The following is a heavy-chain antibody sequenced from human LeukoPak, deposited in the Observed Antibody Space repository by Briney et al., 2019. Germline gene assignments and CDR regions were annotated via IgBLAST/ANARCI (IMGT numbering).Heavy chain of an antibody. CDR2: AHRSAAS. J-gene: IGHJ6*03. V-gene: IGHV4-61*02. D-gene: IGHD2-21*01. CDR3: SRDLFRYYYSYLDV. CDR1: GVYVSADSYY. Sequence: PSETLTLTCTVYGVYVSADSYYWAWIRQPAGKGLEWIGRAHRSAASNYNPSLKDRVIISMDLPNNQFSLRQTALTAADTAEDYCSRDLFRYYYSYLDVWGKGTTVIVSS.